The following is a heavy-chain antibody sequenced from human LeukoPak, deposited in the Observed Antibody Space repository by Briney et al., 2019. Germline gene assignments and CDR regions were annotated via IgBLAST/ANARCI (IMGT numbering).Heavy chain of an antibody. D-gene: IGHD4/OR15-4a*01. CDR1: GFSFSIYS. Sequence: GGSLRLSCAASGFSFSIYSMNWVRQAPGKGREWVSSICGSRNYILYTDTVKGRFTISRDNAKNSLYLQMNSLRVEDTGVYFCARVSSVPTPRALDYWGQGTLVTVSS. J-gene: IGHJ4*02. CDR3: ARVSSVPTPRALDY. CDR2: ICGSRNYI. V-gene: IGHV3-21*01.